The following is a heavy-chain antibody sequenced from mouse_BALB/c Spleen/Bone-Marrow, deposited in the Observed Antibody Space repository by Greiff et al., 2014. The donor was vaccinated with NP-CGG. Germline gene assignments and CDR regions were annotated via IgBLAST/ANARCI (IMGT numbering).Heavy chain of an antibody. D-gene: IGHD2-10*02. V-gene: IGHV5-6-5*01. J-gene: IGHJ3*01. CDR2: ISSGGST. CDR3: AKRGAYGNFWFAY. Sequence: EVQVVEPGGGLVKPGGSLKLSCAASGFTFSSYAMSWVRQTPEKRLEWVASISSGGSTYYPDSVKGRFTISRDNARDILYLQMSSLRSEDTAMYYCAKRGAYGNFWFAYWGQGTLVTVSA. CDR1: GFTFSSYA.